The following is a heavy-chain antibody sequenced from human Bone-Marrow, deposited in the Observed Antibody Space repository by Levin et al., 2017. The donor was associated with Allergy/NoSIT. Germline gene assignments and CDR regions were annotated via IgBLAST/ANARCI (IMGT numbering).Heavy chain of an antibody. CDR2: IYNTRTT. J-gene: IGHJ3*01. D-gene: IGHD3-10*01. CDR1: GGSISGHY. Sequence: SQTLSLTCTISGGSISGHYWSWIRQSPGKGPEWIGYIYNTRTTNYNPSLKSRVTISGDSSKNQFSLKFTSVTAADTAVYYCATEAAMVRGGYDAFDLWGRGTMVIVSS. CDR3: ATEAAMVRGGYDAFDL. V-gene: IGHV4-59*11.